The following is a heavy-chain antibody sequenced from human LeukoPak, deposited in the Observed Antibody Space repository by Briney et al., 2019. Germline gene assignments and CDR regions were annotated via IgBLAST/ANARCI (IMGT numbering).Heavy chain of an antibody. Sequence: GGSLRLSCAASGFTFSSYSMNWVRQAPGKGLEWVSYISSSSSTIYYADSVKGRFTISRDNSKNTLYLQMNSLRAEDTAVYYCAKVISSGYYYYEAFDIWGQGTMVTVSS. J-gene: IGHJ3*02. V-gene: IGHV3-48*01. CDR2: ISSSSSTI. CDR3: AKVISSGYYYYEAFDI. D-gene: IGHD3-22*01. CDR1: GFTFSSYS.